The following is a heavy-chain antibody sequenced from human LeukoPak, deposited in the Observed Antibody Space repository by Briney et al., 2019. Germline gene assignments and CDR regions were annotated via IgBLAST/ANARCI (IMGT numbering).Heavy chain of an antibody. J-gene: IGHJ4*02. CDR1: GFTFSNAW. CDR3: TTYMRLDYYDSSQGVRIDY. V-gene: IGHV3-15*01. CDR2: IKSKTDGGTT. D-gene: IGHD3-22*01. Sequence: GGSLRLSCAASGFTFSNAWMSWVRQAPGKGLEWVGRIKSKTDGGTTDYAAPVKGRFTISRDDSKNTLYLQMNSLKTEDTAVYYCTTYMRLDYYDSSQGVRIDYWGQGTLVTVSS.